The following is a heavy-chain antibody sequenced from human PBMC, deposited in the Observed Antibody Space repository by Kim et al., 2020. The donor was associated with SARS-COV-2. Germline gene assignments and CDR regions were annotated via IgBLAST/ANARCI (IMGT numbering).Heavy chain of an antibody. D-gene: IGHD5-12*01. CDR2: ISSSSSYI. Sequence: GGSLRLSCAASGFTFSSYSMNWVRQAPGKGLEWVSSISSSSSYIYYADSVKGRFTISRDNAKNSLYLQMNSLRAEDTAVYYCARDHSGYDLYWFDPWGQGTLVTVSS. J-gene: IGHJ5*02. CDR1: GFTFSSYS. CDR3: ARDHSGYDLYWFDP. V-gene: IGHV3-21*04.